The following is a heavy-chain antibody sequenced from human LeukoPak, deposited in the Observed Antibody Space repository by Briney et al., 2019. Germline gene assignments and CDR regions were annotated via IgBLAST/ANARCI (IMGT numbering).Heavy chain of an antibody. V-gene: IGHV1-2*04. D-gene: IGHD6-19*01. CDR1: GYTFTGYY. J-gene: IGHJ6*02. Sequence: ASVKVSCKASGYTFTGYYMHWVRQAPGQGLEWMGWINPNSGGTNYAQKFQGWVTMTRDTSISTAYMELSRLRSDDTAVYYCAREIVAGIGYYYYGMDVWGQGTTVTVSS. CDR3: AREIVAGIGYYYYGMDV. CDR2: INPNSGGT.